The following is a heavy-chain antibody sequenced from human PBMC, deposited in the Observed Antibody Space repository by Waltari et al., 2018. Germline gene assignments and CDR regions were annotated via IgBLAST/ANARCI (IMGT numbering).Heavy chain of an antibody. D-gene: IGHD3-16*02. Sequence: QVQLVQSGAEVTKPGASVKVSCKASGYTFTSYGISWVRQAQGKGLEWMGWIRAYNGNTNYAQKLQGRVTMTTDTSTSTAYMELRSLRSDDTAVYYCVRTYYDYVWGSYRWLDYWGQGTLVTVSS. CDR3: VRTYYDYVWGSYRWLDY. CDR1: GYTFTSYG. V-gene: IGHV1-18*01. J-gene: IGHJ4*02. CDR2: IRAYNGNT.